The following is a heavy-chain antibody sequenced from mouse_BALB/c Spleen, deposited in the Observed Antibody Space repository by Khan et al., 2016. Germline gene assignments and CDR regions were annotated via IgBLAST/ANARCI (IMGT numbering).Heavy chain of an antibody. CDR2: ISYSGST. V-gene: IGHV3-2*02. Sequence: VQLKESGPGLVKPSQSLSLTCTVTGYSITSDYAWNWIRQFPGNKLEWMGYISYSGSTSYNPSLKSRISITRHTSKNQFFLQLNSVATEDTATYYCSRSSNYGNSPAWFAYWGQGTLVTVSA. CDR1: GYSITSDYA. J-gene: IGHJ3*01. CDR3: SRSSNYGNSPAWFAY. D-gene: IGHD1-1*01.